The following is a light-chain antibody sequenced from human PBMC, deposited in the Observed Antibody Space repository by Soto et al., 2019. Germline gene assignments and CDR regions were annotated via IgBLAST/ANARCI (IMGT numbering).Light chain of an antibody. CDR3: SSYSISTAYL. Sequence: QSVLTQPASVSGSPGQSITISCTGTSSDVGGYNYVSWYQQHPGKAPKLVVFEVSNRPSGVSYRFSGSKSGNTASLTISGLQAEDEADYFCSSYSISTAYLFGTGTKVTVL. V-gene: IGLV2-14*01. J-gene: IGLJ1*01. CDR1: SSDVGGYNY. CDR2: EVS.